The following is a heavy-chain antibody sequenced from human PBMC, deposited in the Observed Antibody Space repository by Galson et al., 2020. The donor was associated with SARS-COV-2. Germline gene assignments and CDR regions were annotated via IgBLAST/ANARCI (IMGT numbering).Heavy chain of an antibody. CDR1: GGSISSNNW. J-gene: IGHJ4*02. V-gene: IGHV4-4*02. Sequence: SETLSLTCAVSGGSISSNNWWSWVRQPPGKGLEWIGEIYHTRTTNDNTSLQSRLIISVDKSKNQLSLGLRSVTAAATAVYYCARDAAGAAVGTGSVASWGQGTLVTVSS. CDR3: ARDAAGAAVGTGSVAS. D-gene: IGHD6-13*01. CDR2: IYHTRTT.